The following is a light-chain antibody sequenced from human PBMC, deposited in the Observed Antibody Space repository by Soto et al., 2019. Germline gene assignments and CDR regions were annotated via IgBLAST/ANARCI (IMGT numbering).Light chain of an antibody. CDR1: SSNIGSNT. V-gene: IGLV1-51*01. Sequence: QSVLTQPPSASGTSGQRVTISCSGSSSNIGSNTVNRYQQLAGTAPKLLIYDDNKRPSGIPDRFSGSKSGTSATLGITGFQTGDEADYYCGSWDSSLSAYVFGTGTRSPS. J-gene: IGLJ1*01. CDR2: DDN. CDR3: GSWDSSLSAYV.